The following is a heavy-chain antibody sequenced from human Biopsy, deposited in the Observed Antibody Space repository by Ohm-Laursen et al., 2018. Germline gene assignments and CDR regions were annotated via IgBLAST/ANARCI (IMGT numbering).Heavy chain of an antibody. Sequence: SLRLSCAASGFTFSIYGMHWVRQAPGKGLEWVAVIWYDGSNKYYADSVRGRFTISRDDPKNTLYLQMNSLRAEDTAVYYCAREGDDSSGYTPHYFDYWGQGTLVTVSS. CDR3: AREGDDSSGYTPHYFDY. J-gene: IGHJ4*02. CDR2: IWYDGSNK. CDR1: GFTFSIYG. D-gene: IGHD3-22*01. V-gene: IGHV3-33*01.